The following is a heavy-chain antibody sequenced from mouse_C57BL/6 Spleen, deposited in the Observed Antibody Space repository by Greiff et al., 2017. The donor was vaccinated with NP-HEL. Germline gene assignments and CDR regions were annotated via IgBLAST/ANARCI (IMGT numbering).Heavy chain of an antibody. V-gene: IGHV1-50*01. CDR2: IDASDSYT. CDR3: ERRDYGSGDRAWFAY. CDR1: GYTFTSYW. D-gene: IGHD1-1*01. Sequence: QVQLQQPGAELVKPGDSVKLSCKASGYTFTSYWMQWVKQRPGQGLEWIGEIDASDSYTNYNQKFKGKATLTVDTYSSTAYMRLSSLTSEDSAVYYCERRDYGSGDRAWFAYWGQGTLVTVSA. J-gene: IGHJ3*01.